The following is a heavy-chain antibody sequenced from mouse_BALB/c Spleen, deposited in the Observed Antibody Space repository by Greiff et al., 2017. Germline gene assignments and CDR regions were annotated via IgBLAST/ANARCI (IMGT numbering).Heavy chain of an antibody. D-gene: IGHD2-13*01. CDR3: AREGLHAMDY. Sequence: EVKLVESGGGLVQPGGSLRLSCATSGFTFTDYYMSWVRQPPGKALEWLGFIRNKANGYTTEYSASVKGRFTISRDNSQSILYLQMNTLRAEDSATYYCAREGLHAMDYWGQGTSVTVSS. CDR1: GFTFTDYY. J-gene: IGHJ4*01. CDR2: IRNKANGYTT. V-gene: IGHV7-3*02.